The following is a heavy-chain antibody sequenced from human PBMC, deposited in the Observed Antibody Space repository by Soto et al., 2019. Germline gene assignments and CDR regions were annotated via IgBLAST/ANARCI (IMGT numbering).Heavy chain of an antibody. D-gene: IGHD6-6*01. J-gene: IGHJ4*02. Sequence: ASVKVSCKASGYTFTNYDINWVRQATGQGLEWMGWMNPNSGNTGYAQKFQGRVTMTRNTSISIAYMELSSLRSEDTAVYYCARAHRIAARPTLTYCFDYWGQGTLVTVSS. CDR2: MNPNSGNT. CDR1: GYTFTNYD. V-gene: IGHV1-8*01. CDR3: ARAHRIAARPTLTYCFDY.